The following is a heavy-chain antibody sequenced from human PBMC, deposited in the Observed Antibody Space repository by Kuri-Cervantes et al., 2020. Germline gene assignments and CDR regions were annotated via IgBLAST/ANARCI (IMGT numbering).Heavy chain of an antibody. CDR2: ITSSSSYI. D-gene: IGHD1-26*01. CDR3: VSPLVGAAYDAFDI. CDR1: GFTFSSYT. J-gene: IGHJ3*02. V-gene: IGHV3-21*03. Sequence: GGSLRLSCAASGFTFSSYTMTWVRQAPGKGLEWVSSITSSSSYIYYADSLKGRFTISRDNAENSLYLQMNNLRAEDTAVYYCVSPLVGAAYDAFDIWGQGTMVTVSS.